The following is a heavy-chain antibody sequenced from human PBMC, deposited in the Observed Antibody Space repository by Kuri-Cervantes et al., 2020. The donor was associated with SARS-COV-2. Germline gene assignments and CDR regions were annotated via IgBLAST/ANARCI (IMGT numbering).Heavy chain of an antibody. V-gene: IGHV3-11*06. CDR1: GFTFSDYY. D-gene: IGHD1-26*01. Sequence: GGSLRLSCAASGFTFSDYYMSWIRQAPGKGLEWVSYISSSSSYTNYADSVKGRFTISRDNAKNSLYLQMNSLRAEDTAVYYCARIGGRVGATEYYFDYWGQGTLVTVSS. J-gene: IGHJ4*02. CDR3: ARIGGRVGATEYYFDY. CDR2: ISSSSSYT.